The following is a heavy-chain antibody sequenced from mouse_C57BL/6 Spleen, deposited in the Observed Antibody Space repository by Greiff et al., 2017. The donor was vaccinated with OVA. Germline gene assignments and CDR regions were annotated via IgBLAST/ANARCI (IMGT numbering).Heavy chain of an antibody. CDR3: AKHAGDDGSDYFDY. V-gene: IGHV2-9*01. D-gene: IGHD2-3*01. CDR1: GFSLTSYG. CDR2: IWGGGST. J-gene: IGHJ2*01. Sequence: VQLVESGPGLVAPSQSLSITCTVSGFSLTSYGVDWVRQPPGKGLEWLGVIWGGGSTNYNSALMSRLSLSTDNSKSQDFLKMNSLQTDDTAMYYCAKHAGDDGSDYFDYWGQGTTLTVSS.